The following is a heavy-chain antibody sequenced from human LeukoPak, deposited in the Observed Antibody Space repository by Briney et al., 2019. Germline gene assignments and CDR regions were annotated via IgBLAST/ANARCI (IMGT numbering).Heavy chain of an antibody. V-gene: IGHV3-33*01. CDR3: AVEYNSSPYAFDI. J-gene: IGHJ3*02. Sequence: GGSLGLSCAGSGFTFSSYGMHWVRQAPGKGLEWVAVIWYDGSNKYYADSAKGRFTISRDNSKNTLYLQMNSLRVEDTAVYYCAVEYNSSPYAFDIWGQGTKVTVSS. CDR1: GFTFSSYG. CDR2: IWYDGSNK. D-gene: IGHD2/OR15-2a*01.